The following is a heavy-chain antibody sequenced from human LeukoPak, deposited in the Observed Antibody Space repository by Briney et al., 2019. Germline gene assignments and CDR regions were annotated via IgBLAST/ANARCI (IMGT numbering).Heavy chain of an antibody. V-gene: IGHV4-4*07. CDR2: IYTGWST. CDR3: ARDPGIAVAGPGL. CDR1: AGSISSYY. D-gene: IGHD6-19*01. J-gene: IGHJ4*02. Sequence: MRSETLSLTCTVSAGSISSYYWGWIRQPAGKGLECIGRIYTGWSTNYNPPLKSRSPMSVDTPKTQFSLKLSSVTAADTAVYYCARDPGIAVAGPGLWGQGTLVTVSS.